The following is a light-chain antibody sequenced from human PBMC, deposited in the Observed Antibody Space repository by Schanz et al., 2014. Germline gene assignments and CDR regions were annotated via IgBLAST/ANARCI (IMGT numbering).Light chain of an antibody. J-gene: IGKJ1*01. CDR1: QSVSSN. V-gene: IGKV3-15*01. CDR2: GAS. CDR3: QQYNEWPGT. Sequence: EIVVTQSPGTLSLSPGERATLSCRASQSVSSNLAWYQQKPGQAPRLLIYGASTRTTGFPDRFSGSGSGTEFTLTISSLQSEDFAVYYCQQYNEWPGTFGQGTKVEIK.